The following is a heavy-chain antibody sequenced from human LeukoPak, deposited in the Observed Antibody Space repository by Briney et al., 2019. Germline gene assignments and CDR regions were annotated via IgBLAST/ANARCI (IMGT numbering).Heavy chain of an antibody. CDR2: IYTSGST. D-gene: IGHD2-21*01. CDR3: AGEPVGVATGWYFDL. J-gene: IGHJ2*01. CDR1: GGSFSGYY. Sequence: SETLSLTCAVYGGSFSGYYWSWIRQPAGKGLEWIGRIYTSGSTNYNPSLKSRVTMSVDTSKNQFSLKLSSVTAADTAVYYCAGEPVGVATGWYFDLWGRGTLVTVSS. V-gene: IGHV4-4*07.